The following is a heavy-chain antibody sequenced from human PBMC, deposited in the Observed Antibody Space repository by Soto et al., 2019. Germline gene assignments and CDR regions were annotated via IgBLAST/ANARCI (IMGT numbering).Heavy chain of an antibody. Sequence: SLRLSCAASGFTFNAYTMHWVRQAPGKGLEWVSLISWDGGITYYGDSVKGRFTVSRDNSDNSLYLQMTSLRSDDTAFYYCAKDSYDILTGQKRYFDSWGQGTLGTVSS. CDR3: AKDSYDILTGQKRYFDS. CDR2: ISWDGGIT. D-gene: IGHD3-9*01. CDR1: GFTFNAYT. V-gene: IGHV3-43*01. J-gene: IGHJ4*02.